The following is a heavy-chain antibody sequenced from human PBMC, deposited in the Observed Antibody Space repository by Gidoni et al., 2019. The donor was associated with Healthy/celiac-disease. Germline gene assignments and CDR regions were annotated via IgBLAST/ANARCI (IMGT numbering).Heavy chain of an antibody. CDR1: GGSISSYY. V-gene: IGHV4-59*01. CDR3: ASSKKTRYYYGMDV. CDR2: IYYSGST. Sequence: QVQLQESGPGLVKPSATLSLTCTVSGGSISSYYWSWIRQPPGKGLEWIGYIYYSGSTNYNPSLKSRVTISVDTSKNQFSLKLSSVTAADTAVYYCASSKKTRYYYGMDVWGQGTTVTVSS. J-gene: IGHJ6*02.